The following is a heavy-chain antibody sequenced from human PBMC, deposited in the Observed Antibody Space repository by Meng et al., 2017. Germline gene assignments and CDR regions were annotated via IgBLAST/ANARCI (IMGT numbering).Heavy chain of an antibody. V-gene: IGHV1-2*02. CDR2: INPNSGGT. Sequence: ASVKVSCKASGYTFTGYYMHWVRQAPGQGLEWMGWINPNSGGTNYAQKFQGRVTMTRDTSTSTAYMELSSLRSEDTAVYYCARDGVEMATIPLDYWGQGTLVTVSS. J-gene: IGHJ4*02. D-gene: IGHD5-24*01. CDR1: GYTFTGYY. CDR3: ARDGVEMATIPLDY.